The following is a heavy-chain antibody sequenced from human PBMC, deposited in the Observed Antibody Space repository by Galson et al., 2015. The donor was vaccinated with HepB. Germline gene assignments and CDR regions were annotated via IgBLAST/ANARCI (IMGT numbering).Heavy chain of an antibody. V-gene: IGHV3-23*01. CDR3: TKAFGVQLWPRHGY. CDR2: ISGSGGVT. CDR1: GFTFSRYA. D-gene: IGHD5-18*01. J-gene: IGHJ4*02. Sequence: SLRLSCAASGFTFSRYAMSWVRQTPRKRLEWVSAISGSGGVTFYADSVKGRFTISRDNSRNTLYLQMNSLRAEDTAFYYCTKAFGVQLWPRHGYWGQGTLATVSS.